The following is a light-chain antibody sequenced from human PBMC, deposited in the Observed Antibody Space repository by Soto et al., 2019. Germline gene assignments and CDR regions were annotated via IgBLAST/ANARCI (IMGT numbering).Light chain of an antibody. V-gene: IGKV1D-16*01. CDR1: EGITNW. CDR3: QQYNIYPLT. J-gene: IGKJ4*01. CDR2: GAS. Sequence: DIQMTQSPSTMSASVGDRVTITCRASEGITNWLAWYQHKPGKAPKSLIYGASDLQSGVPSRFSVSVSGTDCTITISSLKTEDGATYYCQQYNIYPLTFGGGTKVDIK.